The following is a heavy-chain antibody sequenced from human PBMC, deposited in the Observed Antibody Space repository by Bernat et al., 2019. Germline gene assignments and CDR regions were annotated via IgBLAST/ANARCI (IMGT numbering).Heavy chain of an antibody. CDR3: AKDGNYYDSSGYYYFDY. D-gene: IGHD3-22*01. Sequence: EVQLLESGGGLVQPGGSLRLSCAASGFTFSSYAMSWVRQAPGKGLEWVSAISGSGGSTYYADSVKGRFTISRDNSKNTLYLQMNSLRAEDTAVYYCAKDGNYYDSSGYYYFDYWGQGTLFTVSS. CDR2: ISGSGGST. V-gene: IGHV3-23*01. CDR1: GFTFSSYA. J-gene: IGHJ4*02.